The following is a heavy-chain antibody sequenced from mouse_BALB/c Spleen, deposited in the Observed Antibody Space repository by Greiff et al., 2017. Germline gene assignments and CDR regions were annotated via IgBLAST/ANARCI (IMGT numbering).Heavy chain of an antibody. D-gene: IGHD1-1*01. CDR1: GYSITSDYA. Sequence: EVQLQQSGPGLVKPSQSLSLTCTVTGYSITSDYAWNWIRQFPGNKLEWMGYISYSGSTSYNPSLKSRISITRDTSKNQFFLQLNSVTTEDTATYYCARGPHGIYYYGLYAMDYWGQGTSVTVSS. CDR3: ARGPHGIYYYGLYAMDY. CDR2: ISYSGST. J-gene: IGHJ4*01. V-gene: IGHV3-2*02.